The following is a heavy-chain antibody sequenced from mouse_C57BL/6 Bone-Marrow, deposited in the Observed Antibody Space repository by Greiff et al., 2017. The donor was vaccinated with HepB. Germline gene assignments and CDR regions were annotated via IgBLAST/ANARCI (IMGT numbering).Heavy chain of an antibody. CDR3: ARRKRRGYYSNPFAY. CDR1: GYTFTDYY. J-gene: IGHJ3*01. D-gene: IGHD2-5*01. Sequence: VQLQQSGPVLVKPGASVKMSCKASGYTFTDYYMNWVKQSHGKSLEWIGVINPYNGGTSYNQTFKGKATLTVDKSSSTAYMELNSLTSEDSAVYYCARRKRRGYYSNPFAYWGQGTLVTVSA. CDR2: INPYNGGT. V-gene: IGHV1-19*01.